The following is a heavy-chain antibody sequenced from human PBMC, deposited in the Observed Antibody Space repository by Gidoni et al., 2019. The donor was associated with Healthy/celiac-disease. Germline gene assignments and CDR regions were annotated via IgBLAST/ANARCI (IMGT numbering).Heavy chain of an antibody. Sequence: QVQLVESGGGVVKPGRSLRLSCAASGFTFRSYGMPWVRQAPGKGLEWVAVISYDGSNKYYADSVKGRFTISRDNSKNTLYLQMNSLRAEDTAVYYCAKSVGRGVYYYGMDVWGQGTTVTVSS. V-gene: IGHV3-30*18. D-gene: IGHD2-8*01. J-gene: IGHJ6*02. CDR2: ISYDGSNK. CDR3: AKSVGRGVYYYGMDV. CDR1: GFTFRSYG.